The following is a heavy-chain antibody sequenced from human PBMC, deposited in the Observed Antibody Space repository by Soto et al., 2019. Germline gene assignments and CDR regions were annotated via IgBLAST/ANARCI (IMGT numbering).Heavy chain of an antibody. CDR2: ISYDGSNK. J-gene: IGHJ4*02. D-gene: IGHD2-15*01. Sequence: GGSLRLSCAASGFTFSSYGMHWVRQAPGKGLEWVAVISYDGSNKYYADSVEGRFTISRDNSKNTLYLQMNSLRAEDTAVYYCAIVVVVAAYNDYWGQGTLVTVSS. CDR3: AIVVVVAAYNDY. CDR1: GFTFSSYG. V-gene: IGHV3-30*03.